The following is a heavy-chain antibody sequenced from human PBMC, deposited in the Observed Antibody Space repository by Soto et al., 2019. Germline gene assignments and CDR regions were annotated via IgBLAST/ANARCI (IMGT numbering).Heavy chain of an antibody. J-gene: IGHJ6*02. CDR1: GGSISSYY. Sequence: PPETLSLICPVSGGSISSYYLSGIRQRPGKGLEWIGYVYYSGSTNDNPSLKSRVTISVDTSKNQFSLKLSSVTAADTAVYYCARDAGLETTVIYYYYGMDVWGQGTTVTVSS. D-gene: IGHD4-17*01. CDR3: ARDAGLETTVIYYYYGMDV. V-gene: IGHV4-59*01. CDR2: VYYSGST.